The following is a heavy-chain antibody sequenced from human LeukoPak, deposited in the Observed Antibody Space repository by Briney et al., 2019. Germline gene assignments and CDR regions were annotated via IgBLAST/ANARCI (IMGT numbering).Heavy chain of an antibody. Sequence: GGPLRLSCAASGFTFSSYSMNWVRQAPGKGLEWVSSISSSSSYIYYADSVKGRFTISRDNAKNSLYLQMNSLRAEDTAVYYCARLPGVGSSCLKDYWGQGTLVTVSS. D-gene: IGHD6-13*01. V-gene: IGHV3-21*01. CDR3: ARLPGVGSSCLKDY. CDR2: ISSSSSYI. CDR1: GFTFSSYS. J-gene: IGHJ4*02.